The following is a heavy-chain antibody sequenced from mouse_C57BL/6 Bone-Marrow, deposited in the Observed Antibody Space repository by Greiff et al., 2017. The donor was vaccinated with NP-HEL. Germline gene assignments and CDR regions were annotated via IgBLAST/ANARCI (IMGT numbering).Heavy chain of an antibody. CDR1: GFTFSSYG. CDR2: ISSGGSYT. Sequence: EVQVVESGGDLVKPGGSLKLSCAASGFTFSSYGMSWVRQTPDKRLEWVATISSGGSYTYYPDSVKGRFTISRDNAKNTLYLQMSSLKSEDTAMYYCARYDGYWYFDVWGTGTTVTVSS. J-gene: IGHJ1*03. CDR3: ARYDGYWYFDV. V-gene: IGHV5-6*01. D-gene: IGHD2-3*01.